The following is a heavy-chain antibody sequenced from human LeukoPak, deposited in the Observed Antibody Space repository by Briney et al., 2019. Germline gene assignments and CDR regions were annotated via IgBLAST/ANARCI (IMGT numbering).Heavy chain of an antibody. CDR3: VREDTPATANY. Sequence: GGSQRLSCAASGFNFANRAMSWVRQTPGKGLEWVSAISGGGDITYYADSVTGRFTISRDNSKDTLFLQMHSLRPGDTAVYYCVREDTPATANYWGQGTLVTISS. J-gene: IGHJ4*02. D-gene: IGHD2-21*02. V-gene: IGHV3-23*01. CDR2: ISGGGDIT. CDR1: GFNFANRA.